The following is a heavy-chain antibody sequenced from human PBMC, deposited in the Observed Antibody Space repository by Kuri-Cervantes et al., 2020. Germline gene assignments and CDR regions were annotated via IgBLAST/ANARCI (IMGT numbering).Heavy chain of an antibody. CDR3: ASTYCGGDCYSMGYYYYYGMDV. CDR1: GYTFTSYG. Sequence: ASVKVSCKASGYTFTSYGISWVRQAPGQGLEWMGWISAYNGNANYAQKLQGRVTMTTDTSTSTAYMELRSLRSDDTAVYYCASTYCGGDCYSMGYYYYYGMDVWGQGTTVTVSS. CDR2: ISAYNGNA. D-gene: IGHD2-21*02. J-gene: IGHJ6*02. V-gene: IGHV1-18*01.